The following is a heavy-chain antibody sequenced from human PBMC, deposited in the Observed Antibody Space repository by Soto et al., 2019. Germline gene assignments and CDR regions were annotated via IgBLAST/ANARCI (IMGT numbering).Heavy chain of an antibody. Sequence: GGSLRLSCAASGFTFSSYGMHWVRQAPGKGLEWVAVISYDGSNKYYADSVKGRFTISRDDSKNTLYLQMNSLRAEDKAVYYCAKDPYCSSTSCYATGLDAFDIWGQGTMVTVSS. J-gene: IGHJ3*02. CDR1: GFTFSSYG. D-gene: IGHD2-2*01. CDR2: ISYDGSNK. CDR3: AKDPYCSSTSCYATGLDAFDI. V-gene: IGHV3-30*18.